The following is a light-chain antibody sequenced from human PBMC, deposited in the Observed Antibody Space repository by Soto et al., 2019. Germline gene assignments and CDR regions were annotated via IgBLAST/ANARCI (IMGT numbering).Light chain of an antibody. CDR3: QAWDSSTVV. V-gene: IGLV3-1*01. CDR2: QDT. J-gene: IGLJ2*01. CDR1: KLGERY. Sequence: SYELIQPPSVSVSPGQTASITCSGDKLGERYACWYQQKSGRSPVLVIYQDTKRPSGIPERFSGSNSGNTATLTISGSQAMDEADYYCQAWDSSTVVFGGGTQLTVL.